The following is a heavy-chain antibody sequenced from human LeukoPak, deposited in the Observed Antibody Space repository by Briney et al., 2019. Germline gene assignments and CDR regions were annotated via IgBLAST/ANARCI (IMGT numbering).Heavy chain of an antibody. J-gene: IGHJ4*02. Sequence: PGGSLRLSCAASGFTFASYWMHWVRQAPGKGLEWVAVISYDGSNKYYADSVKGRFTISRDNSKNTLYLQMNSLRAEDTAVYYCAKGGHSSGWYSPNWGQGTLVTVSS. CDR3: AKGGHSSGWYSPN. CDR2: ISYDGSNK. V-gene: IGHV3-30*18. D-gene: IGHD6-19*01. CDR1: GFTFASYW.